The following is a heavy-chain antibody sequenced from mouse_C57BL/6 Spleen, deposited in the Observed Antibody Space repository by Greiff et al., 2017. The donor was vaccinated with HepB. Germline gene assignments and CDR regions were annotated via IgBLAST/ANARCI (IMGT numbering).Heavy chain of an antibody. J-gene: IGHJ4*01. CDR1: GYTFTSYW. CDR2: IHPNSGST. V-gene: IGHV1-64*01. CDR3: ARKGITAQAMDY. Sequence: QVQLKQSGAELVKPGASVKLSCKASGYTFTSYWMHWVKQRPGQGLEWIGMIHPNSGSTNYNEKFKSKATLTVDKSSSTAYMQLSSLTSEDSAVYYCARKGITAQAMDYWGQGTSVTVSS. D-gene: IGHD3-2*02.